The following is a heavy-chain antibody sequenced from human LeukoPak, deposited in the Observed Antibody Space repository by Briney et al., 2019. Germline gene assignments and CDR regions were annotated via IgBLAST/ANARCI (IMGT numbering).Heavy chain of an antibody. CDR3: AKDGRYYYDSSGPENY. CDR1: GFTFSSYA. Sequence: GGSLRLSCAASGFTFSSYAMSWVRQAPGKGLEWVSAISGSGGSTYYADSVKGRFTISRDNSKNTLYLQMNSLRAEDTAVYYCAKDGRYYYDSSGPENYWGQGTLVTVSS. CDR2: ISGSGGST. J-gene: IGHJ4*02. V-gene: IGHV3-23*01. D-gene: IGHD3-22*01.